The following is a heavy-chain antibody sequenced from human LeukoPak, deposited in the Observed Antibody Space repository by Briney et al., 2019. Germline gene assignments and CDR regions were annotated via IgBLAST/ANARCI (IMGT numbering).Heavy chain of an antibody. CDR3: ARSGGTYGWFDP. Sequence: GGSLRLPCAASGFSFSEYYMSWIRQAPGKGLEWVSCISGGSSYTNYTDSVKGRFTISRDNAKRSLYLQMNSLTAEDTAVYYCARSGGTYGWFDPWGQGTLVTVSS. D-gene: IGHD1-26*01. J-gene: IGHJ5*02. CDR1: GFSFSEYY. V-gene: IGHV3-11*03. CDR2: ISGGSSYT.